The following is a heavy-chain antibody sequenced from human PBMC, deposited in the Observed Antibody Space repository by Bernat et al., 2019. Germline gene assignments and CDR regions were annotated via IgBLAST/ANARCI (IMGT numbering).Heavy chain of an antibody. J-gene: IGHJ3*02. Sequence: QITLKESGPTLVKPTQTLTLTCTFSGFSLSNRVGVGWIRQPPGKALEWLALIYWDDDKRHSPSLKNRLTLTKDTSKNQVVLTMTNMDPVDTATYYCAHRPIHIDTFSIWGQGTMVTVSS. CDR2: IYWDDDK. V-gene: IGHV2-5*02. CDR3: AHRPIHIDTFSI. CDR1: GFSLSNRVG.